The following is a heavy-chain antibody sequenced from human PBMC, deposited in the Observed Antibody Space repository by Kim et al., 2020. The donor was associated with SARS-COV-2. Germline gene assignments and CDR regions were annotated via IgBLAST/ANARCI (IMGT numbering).Heavy chain of an antibody. J-gene: IGHJ5*02. CDR1: GGSFSGYS. CDR2: INHSGST. D-gene: IGHD2-15*01. Sequence: SETLSLTCAVYGGSFSGYSWSWIRQPPGKGLEWIGEINHSGSTNYNPSPKSRVTISVDTSKNQFSLKLSSVTAADTAVYYCARFSGGYCSGGSCYSYNWFDPWGQGTLVTVSS. V-gene: IGHV4-34*01. CDR3: ARFSGGYCSGGSCYSYNWFDP.